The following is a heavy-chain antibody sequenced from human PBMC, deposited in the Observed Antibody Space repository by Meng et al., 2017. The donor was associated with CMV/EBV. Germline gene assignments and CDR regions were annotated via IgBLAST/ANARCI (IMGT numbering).Heavy chain of an antibody. CDR3: AKDTTYNWNHGAFDI. J-gene: IGHJ3*02. D-gene: IGHD1-20*01. CDR1: GFTFDDYA. V-gene: IGHV3-9*01. Sequence: LRLSCAASGFTFDDYAMHWVRQAPGKGLEWVSGISWNSGSIGYADSVKGRFTISRDNAKNSLYLQMNSLRAEDTALYYCAKDTTYNWNHGAFDIWGQGTMVTVSS. CDR2: ISWNSGSI.